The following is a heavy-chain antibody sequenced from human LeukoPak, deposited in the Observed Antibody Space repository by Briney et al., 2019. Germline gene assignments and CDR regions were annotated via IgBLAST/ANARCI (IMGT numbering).Heavy chain of an antibody. Sequence: GASVTVSCTASGYTFTSYYMHWVRQAPGQGLEWMGIINPSGGSTSYAQKFQGRVTMTRDTSTSTVYMELSSLRSEDTAVYYCANICSSTSCYLDYWGQGTLVTVSS. D-gene: IGHD2-2*01. CDR3: ANICSSTSCYLDY. CDR2: INPSGGST. CDR1: GYTFTSYY. J-gene: IGHJ4*02. V-gene: IGHV1-46*01.